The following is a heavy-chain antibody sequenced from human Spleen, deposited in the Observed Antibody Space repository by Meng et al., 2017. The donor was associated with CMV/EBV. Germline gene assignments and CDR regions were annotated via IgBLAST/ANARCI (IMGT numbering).Heavy chain of an antibody. CDR2: IWYDGSDK. V-gene: IGHV3-30*02. J-gene: IGHJ4*02. CDR3: AKGSAGYCSSSNIGCSFEY. CDR1: GFTFSSYG. Sequence: GESLKISCAASGFTFSSYGMHWVRQAPGKGLEWVAVIWYDGSDKNYADSVKGRFTISRDNSKNTLYLQMNSLRTEDTAVYYCAKGSAGYCSSSNIGCSFEYWGQGTLVTVSS. D-gene: IGHD2-2*01.